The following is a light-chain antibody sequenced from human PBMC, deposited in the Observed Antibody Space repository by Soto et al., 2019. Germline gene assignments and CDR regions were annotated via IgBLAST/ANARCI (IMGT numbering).Light chain of an antibody. V-gene: IGLV2-11*01. Sequence: QSALTQPRSVSGSPGQSVTISCTGTSSDIGAYNYVSWYQHYPGKAPKLMINDVSNRPSGVPDRFSGSKSGNTASLTISGLQAEDEVDYYCCSYAGSYPVVFGGGTKLTVL. CDR2: DVS. J-gene: IGLJ2*01. CDR3: CSYAGSYPVV. CDR1: SSDIGAYNY.